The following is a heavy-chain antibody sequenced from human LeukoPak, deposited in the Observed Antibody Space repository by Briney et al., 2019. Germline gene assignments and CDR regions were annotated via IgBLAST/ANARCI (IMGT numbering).Heavy chain of an antibody. J-gene: IGHJ4*02. V-gene: IGHV4-59*01. D-gene: IGHD3-22*01. Sequence: PSETLSLTFTVSGGSISSYYWSWIRQPPGKGLEWIGYIYYSGSTNYNPSLKSRVTISVDTSKNQFSLKLSSVTAADTAVYYCARATFGDYYDSSGYPYFDYWGQGTLVTVSS. CDR1: GGSISSYY. CDR3: ARATFGDYYDSSGYPYFDY. CDR2: IYYSGST.